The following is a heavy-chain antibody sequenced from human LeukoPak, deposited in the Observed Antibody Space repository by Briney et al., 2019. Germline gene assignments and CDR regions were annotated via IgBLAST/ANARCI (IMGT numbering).Heavy chain of an antibody. D-gene: IGHD2-15*01. CDR1: GFTLSSYW. V-gene: IGHV3-7*01. CDR3: ARDDSDY. Sequence: GGSLRLSCAASGFTLSSYWMSWVRQAPGKGLEWVANIKQDGSEKYYVDSVKGRFTISRDNAKNSLYLQMNSLRAEDTAVYYCARDDSDYWGQGTLVTVSS. J-gene: IGHJ4*02. CDR2: IKQDGSEK.